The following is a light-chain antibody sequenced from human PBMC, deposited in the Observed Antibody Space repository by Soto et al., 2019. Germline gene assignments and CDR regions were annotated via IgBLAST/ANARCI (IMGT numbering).Light chain of an antibody. Sequence: QSALTQPASVSGSPGQSITISCTGTSSDVGSYNLVSWYQQHPGKAPKLMIYKGSKRPSGVSNRFSGSKSGNTAFLTISGLQAEDEADYYCCSYAGSSTVVFGGGTKVTVL. V-gene: IGLV2-23*01. J-gene: IGLJ2*01. CDR1: SSDVGSYNL. CDR3: CSYAGSSTVV. CDR2: KGS.